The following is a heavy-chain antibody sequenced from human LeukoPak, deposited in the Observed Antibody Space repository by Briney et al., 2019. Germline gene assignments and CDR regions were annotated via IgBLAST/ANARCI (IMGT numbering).Heavy chain of an antibody. D-gene: IGHD1-26*01. Sequence: GESLKISCKGSGYSFTTYWIGWVRQMPGKGLEWMGIIYPGDSDTRYSPSFQGQVTISADKSISTAYLQWSSLKASDTAMYYCARPRYGGSYRAQGAFDIWGQGTMVTVSS. CDR1: GYSFTTYW. CDR3: ARPRYGGSYRAQGAFDI. CDR2: IYPGDSDT. J-gene: IGHJ3*02. V-gene: IGHV5-51*01.